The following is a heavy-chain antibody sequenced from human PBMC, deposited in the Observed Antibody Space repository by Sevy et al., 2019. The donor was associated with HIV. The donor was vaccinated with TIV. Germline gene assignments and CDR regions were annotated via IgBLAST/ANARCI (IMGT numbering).Heavy chain of an antibody. J-gene: IGHJ4*02. CDR3: ASQPGYRSTYYGFSLSRTFDS. CDR1: GGSITCNKYY. CDR2: IYHSGNT. Sequence: SETLSLTCSVSGGSITCNKYYWGWIRQPPGKGLEWIGSIYHSGNTNYNPSLKSRVTVSVDTSRSHFSLKVTSVAASDTAVYFCASQPGYRSTYYGFSLSRTFDSWGPGTLVTVSS. V-gene: IGHV4-39*01. D-gene: IGHD6-19*01.